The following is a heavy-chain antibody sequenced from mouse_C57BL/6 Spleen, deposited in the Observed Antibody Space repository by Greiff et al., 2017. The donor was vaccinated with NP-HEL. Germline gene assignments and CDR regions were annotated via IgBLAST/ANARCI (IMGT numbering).Heavy chain of an antibody. D-gene: IGHD2-13*01. J-gene: IGHJ3*01. CDR1: GFTFSSYA. CDR3: ARDGDYGGFAY. V-gene: IGHV5-4*01. Sequence: EVQLVESGGGLVKPGGSLKLSCAASGFTFSSYAMSWVRQTPEKRLEWVATISDGGSYTYYPDNVKGRFTISRDNAKNNLYLQMSHLKSEDTAMYYCARDGDYGGFAYWGQGTRVTVSA. CDR2: ISDGGSYT.